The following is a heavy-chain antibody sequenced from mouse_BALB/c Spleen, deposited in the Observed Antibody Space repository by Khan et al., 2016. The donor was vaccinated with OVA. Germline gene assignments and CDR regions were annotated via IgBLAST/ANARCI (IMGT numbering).Heavy chain of an antibody. V-gene: IGHV1S137*01. CDR2: ISTYYGDA. Sequence: QVQLKESGAELVRPGVSVKISCKGSGYTFTDYAMHWVKQSHAKSLEWIGVISTYYGDADYSQKFKDKATLTVDRSSSTAYMEIASLTFEDSAIYYCARGGKFAYWGQGTLVTVSA. J-gene: IGHJ3*01. CDR3: ARGGKFAY. D-gene: IGHD1-1*02. CDR1: GYTFTDYA.